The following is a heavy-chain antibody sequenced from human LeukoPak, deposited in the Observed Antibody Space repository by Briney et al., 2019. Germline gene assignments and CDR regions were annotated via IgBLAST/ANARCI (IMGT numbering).Heavy chain of an antibody. CDR2: IYNSGST. CDR3: ARSHHCGSGSYSYYFDY. V-gene: IGHV4-59*08. Sequence: PSETLSLACTISGDSISSYYWSWIRQPPGKGLEWIGYIYNSGSTEYNPSLKSRVTISIDTSKKQFSLRLSSVTAADTAVYYCARSHHCGSGSYSYYFDYWGQGTLVTVSS. D-gene: IGHD3-10*01. J-gene: IGHJ4*02. CDR1: GDSISSYY.